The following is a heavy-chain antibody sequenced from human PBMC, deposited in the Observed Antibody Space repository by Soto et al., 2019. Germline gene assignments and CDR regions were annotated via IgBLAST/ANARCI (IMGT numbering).Heavy chain of an antibody. Sequence: SETLSLTCTVSGGSISSSSYYWGWIRQPPGKGLEWIGSIYYSGSTYYNPSLKSRVTISVDTSKNQFSLKLSSVTAADTAVYYCARRWALKGEWLRFVRRVEERSAFDIWGQGTMVTVSS. D-gene: IGHD5-12*01. J-gene: IGHJ3*02. CDR1: GGSISSSSYY. V-gene: IGHV4-39*01. CDR3: ARRWALKGEWLRFVRRVEERSAFDI. CDR2: IYYSGST.